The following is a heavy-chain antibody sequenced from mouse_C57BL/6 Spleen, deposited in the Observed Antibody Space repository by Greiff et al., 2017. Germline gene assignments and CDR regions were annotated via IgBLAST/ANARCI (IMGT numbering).Heavy chain of an antibody. CDR2: IYPGSGST. CDR1: GYTFTSYW. D-gene: IGHD2-4*01. CDR3: ASENDYDGPWFAY. V-gene: IGHV1-55*01. Sequence: QVQLQQPGAELVKPGASVKMSCKASGYTFTSYWITWVKQRPGQGLEWIGDIYPGSGSTNYNEKFKSKATLTVDTSSSTAYMQLSSLTSEDSAVYYCASENDYDGPWFAYWGQGTLVTVSA. J-gene: IGHJ3*01.